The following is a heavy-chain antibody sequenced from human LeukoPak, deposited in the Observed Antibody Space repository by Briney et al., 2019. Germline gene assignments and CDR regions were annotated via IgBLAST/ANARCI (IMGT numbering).Heavy chain of an antibody. V-gene: IGHV3-49*04. CDR3: TRDPDYDFWSGYYYGLDY. J-gene: IGHJ4*02. Sequence: GGSLRLSCTASGFTFGDYAMSWVRQAPGKGLEWVGFIRSKAYGGTTEYAASVKGRFTISRDDSKSIAYLQMNSLKTEDTAVYYCTRDPDYDFWSGYYYGLDYWGQGTLVTVSS. CDR1: GFTFGDYA. D-gene: IGHD3-3*01. CDR2: IRSKAYGGTT.